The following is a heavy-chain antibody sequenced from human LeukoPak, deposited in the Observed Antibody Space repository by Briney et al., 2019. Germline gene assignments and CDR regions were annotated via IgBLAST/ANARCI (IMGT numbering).Heavy chain of an antibody. J-gene: IGHJ3*02. CDR3: ARGGRAASDPFDI. D-gene: IGHD3-16*01. CDR2: ISAYNGNT. CDR1: GYTFTNFG. Sequence: GASVKVSCRASGYTFTNFGINWVRLAPGQGLEWMGWISAYNGNTNYAQNFQGRVTMTTDTSTSTAYMELRSLRSDDTAVYYCARGGRAASDPFDIWGQGTMVTVSS. V-gene: IGHV1-18*01.